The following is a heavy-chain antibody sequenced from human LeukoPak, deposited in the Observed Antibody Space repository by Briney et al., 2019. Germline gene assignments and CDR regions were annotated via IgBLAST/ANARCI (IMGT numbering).Heavy chain of an antibody. D-gene: IGHD1-1*01. CDR1: GGTFSSYA. Sequence: SVKVSCKASGGTFSSYAISWVRQAPGQGLEWMGGIIPIFGTANYAQKFQGRVTITTDESTSTAYMELSSPRSEDTAVYYCARARGWNDAFDIWGQGTMVTVSS. J-gene: IGHJ3*02. CDR3: ARARGWNDAFDI. V-gene: IGHV1-69*05. CDR2: IIPIFGTA.